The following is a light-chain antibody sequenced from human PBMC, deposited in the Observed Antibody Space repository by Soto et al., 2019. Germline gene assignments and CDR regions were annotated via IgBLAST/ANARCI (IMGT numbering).Light chain of an antibody. Sequence: ALTQPASVSGSPGQSITISRTGTSSDVGSYNLVSWYQQHPGKAPKLMIYEGSKRPSGVSNRFSGSKSGNTASLTISGLQAEDEADYYCCSYAGSSTFDPYVFGTGTKVTVL. J-gene: IGLJ1*01. CDR3: CSYAGSSTFDPYV. CDR1: SSDVGSYNL. CDR2: EGS. V-gene: IGLV2-23*03.